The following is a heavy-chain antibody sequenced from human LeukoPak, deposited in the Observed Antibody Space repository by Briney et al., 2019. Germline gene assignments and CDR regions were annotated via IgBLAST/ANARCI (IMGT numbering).Heavy chain of an antibody. CDR1: GGSINSDSYY. Sequence: PSETLSLTCTVSGGSINSDSYYWGWIRQPPGKGLAWIGSIYYSGSTYYNPSLKSRVTISGDTSKNQFSLKLNSVTAADTAVYYCARGRRYCSSGSCYSSWFDPWGQGTLVTVSS. J-gene: IGHJ5*02. CDR3: ARGRRYCSSGSCYSSWFDP. V-gene: IGHV4-39*07. D-gene: IGHD2-15*01. CDR2: IYYSGST.